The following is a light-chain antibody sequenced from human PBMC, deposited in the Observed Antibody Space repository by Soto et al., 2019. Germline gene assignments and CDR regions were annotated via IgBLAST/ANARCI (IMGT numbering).Light chain of an antibody. J-gene: IGLJ1*01. V-gene: IGLV2-14*03. Sequence: SVLNQPASVSGSPGQSITISCTGTSSDVGGYNYVSWYQHHPGNAPKLLIYDVSTRPSGVSNRFSGSKSGNTASLTISGLQAEDEAEYYSSSYTRSRTRVFGPAPKVTVL. CDR1: SSDVGGYNY. CDR3: SSYTRSRTRV. CDR2: DVS.